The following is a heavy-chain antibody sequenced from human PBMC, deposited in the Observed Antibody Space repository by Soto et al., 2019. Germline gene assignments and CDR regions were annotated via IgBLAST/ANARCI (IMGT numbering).Heavy chain of an antibody. CDR1: GYTLTELS. Sequence: GASVKVSCKVSGYTLTELSMHWVRQAPGKGFEWMGGFDPEDGETIYAQKFQGQVTISAVKSISTAYLQWSSLKASDTAVYYCARQGATAATLPLIWFDPWGQGSLVTVSS. J-gene: IGHJ5*02. V-gene: IGHV1-24*01. CDR3: ARQGATAATLPLIWFDP. CDR2: FDPEDGET. D-gene: IGHD6-13*01.